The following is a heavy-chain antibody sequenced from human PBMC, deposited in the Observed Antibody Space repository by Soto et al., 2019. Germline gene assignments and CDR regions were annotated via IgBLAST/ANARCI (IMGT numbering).Heavy chain of an antibody. CDR1: GGSISSNSYF. J-gene: IGHJ4*02. D-gene: IGHD6-19*01. Sequence: QLQLQESGPGLVKPSETLSPTCTVSGGSISSNSYFWGWIRQPPGKGLEWIGTVFYSGSTYYNPSLKSRVTISVDTSKNEFSLKLSSVTAADTAVYYCARRSGWYYFDYWGQGTLVTVSS. CDR3: ARRSGWYYFDY. V-gene: IGHV4-39*01. CDR2: VFYSGST.